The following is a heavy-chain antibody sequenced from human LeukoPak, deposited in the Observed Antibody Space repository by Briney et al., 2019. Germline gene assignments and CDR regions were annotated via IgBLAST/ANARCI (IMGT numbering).Heavy chain of an antibody. Sequence: SGGSLRLSCAVSGITLSNYGMSWVRRAPGKGLEWVAGISDSGGGTNYADSVKGRFTISRDSPKNTLYLQMNSLRAEDTAVYFCAKRGVVIRVILVGFHKQAYYFDSWGQGALVTVSS. V-gene: IGHV3-23*01. CDR1: GITLSNYG. CDR2: ISDSGGGT. D-gene: IGHD3-22*01. J-gene: IGHJ4*02. CDR3: AKRGVVIRVILVGFHKQAYYFDS.